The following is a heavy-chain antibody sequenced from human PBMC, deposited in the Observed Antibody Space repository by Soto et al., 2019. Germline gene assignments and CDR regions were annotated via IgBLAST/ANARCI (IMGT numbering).Heavy chain of an antibody. CDR2: ISRTSSHI. CDR1: EFSFSTYN. V-gene: IGHV3-21*01. CDR3: ARDPAADGYYGMDV. D-gene: IGHD6-13*01. J-gene: IGHJ6*02. Sequence: EVQLVESGGGLVKPGGSLRLSCVASEFSFSTYNMNWVRQAPGEGLQWVSFISRTSSHIHYADSVQGRFTISRDNAKNSQYLEMNSLRAEDTAVYYCARDPAADGYYGMDVWGQGTTVTVSS.